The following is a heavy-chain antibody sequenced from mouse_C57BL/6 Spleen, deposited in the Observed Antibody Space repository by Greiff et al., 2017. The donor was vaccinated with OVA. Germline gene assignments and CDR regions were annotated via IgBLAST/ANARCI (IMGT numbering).Heavy chain of an antibody. V-gene: IGHV2-2*01. CDR3: ASLYYYYAMDY. CDR1: GFSLTRYG. J-gene: IGHJ4*01. Sequence: VKLMESGPGLVQPSQSLSITCTVSGFSLTRYGVHWVRQSPGKGLEWLGVIWSGGSTDYNAAFISRLSISKDNSTGQVFFKMNSLQADDTAIYYCASLYYYYAMDYWGQGTSVTVSS. D-gene: IGHD2-1*01. CDR2: IWSGGST.